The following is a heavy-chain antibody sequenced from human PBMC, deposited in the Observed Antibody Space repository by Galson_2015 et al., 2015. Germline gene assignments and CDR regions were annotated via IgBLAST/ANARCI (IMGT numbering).Heavy chain of an antibody. J-gene: IGHJ4*02. Sequence: SLRLSCAASGFTFSSSAMNWVRQAPGKGLEWVSALSHTGSSIYYADSVKGRFTISRDNSENTLYLHLNSLRADDTAVYYCAKDRRAVVTSAIDYWGQGTQVTVSS. CDR3: AKDRRAVVTSAIDY. CDR1: GFTFSSSA. V-gene: IGHV3-23*01. CDR2: LSHTGSSI. D-gene: IGHD2-21*02.